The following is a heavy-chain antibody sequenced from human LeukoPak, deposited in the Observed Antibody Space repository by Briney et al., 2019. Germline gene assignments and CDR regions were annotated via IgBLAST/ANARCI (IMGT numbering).Heavy chain of an antibody. J-gene: IGHJ1*01. CDR2: ISYDGSSE. Sequence: GGSLRLSCAASGFTFSSYGMHWVRQAPGKGLEWVAVISYDGSSEDYADSVKGRFTISRDNSKNTLYLQMNSLRVEDTAVYYCATGYDGSYSLTQEYFQHWGQGTLVTVSS. V-gene: IGHV3-30*03. CDR3: ATGYDGSYSLTQEYFQH. D-gene: IGHD1-26*01. CDR1: GFTFSSYG.